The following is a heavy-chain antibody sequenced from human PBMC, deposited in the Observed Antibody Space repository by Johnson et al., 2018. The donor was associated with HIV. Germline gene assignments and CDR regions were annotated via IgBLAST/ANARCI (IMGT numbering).Heavy chain of an antibody. J-gene: IGHJ3*02. D-gene: IGHD2-8*01. CDR2: ITYDGSNK. Sequence: VVQPGRSLRLSCAASGFTFSSYAMHWVRQATGKGLEWVAAITYDGSNKYYADVVKGRLTISSDNSQNPMYLQMNSLRAEDTAVYYCAKGRVYADPDDAFDIWGQGTMVTVSS. CDR1: GFTFSSYA. V-gene: IGHV3-30*18. CDR3: AKGRVYADPDDAFDI.